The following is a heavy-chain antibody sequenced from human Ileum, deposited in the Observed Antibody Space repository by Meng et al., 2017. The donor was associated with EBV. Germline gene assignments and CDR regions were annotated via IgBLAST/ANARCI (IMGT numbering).Heavy chain of an antibody. Sequence: GQLQDAGQGLVKPSGTPSLTCGVSGDSIISTDTWWSWVRPPPGKGLEWIGEIFHAGNTNYNPSLKSQVTMSVDTSKNQFSLNLSSVTAADSAVYYCARGSHYTWDVWGQGTLVTVSS. CDR1: GDSIISTDTW. J-gene: IGHJ4*02. CDR2: IFHAGNT. CDR3: ARGSHYTWDV. D-gene: IGHD3-16*01. V-gene: IGHV4-4*02.